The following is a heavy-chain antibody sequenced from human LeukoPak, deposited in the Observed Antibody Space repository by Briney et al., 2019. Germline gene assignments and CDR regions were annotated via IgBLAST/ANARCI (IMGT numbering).Heavy chain of an antibody. V-gene: IGHV3-23*01. CDR3: EKDSYYYDSCRLRHAMDY. J-gene: IGHJ4*02. CDR1: GFTFSSYA. Sequence: PGGSLRLSCAASGFTFSSYAMSWVPQAPEKGLEWVSAISGSGGSTYYADSVKGRFTISRDNSKNTLYLPMNSLRAEDTDVYYCEKDSYYYDSCRLRHAMDYWGQGTLVTVSS. CDR2: ISGSGGST. D-gene: IGHD3-22*01.